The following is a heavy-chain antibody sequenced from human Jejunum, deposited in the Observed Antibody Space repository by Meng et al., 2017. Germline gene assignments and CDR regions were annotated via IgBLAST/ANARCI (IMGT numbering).Heavy chain of an antibody. CDR3: AHRLAYSTNYNVGWFDP. Sequence: QTTLKESVPPLVKPTQTLTLTCTFSGFSLSTSGVGVGWIRQPPGKALECLALIYWDDDKRYNPSLKNRLTITKDTSKNQVVLTMTNMDPVDTATYYCAHRLAYSTNYNVGWFDPWGQGTLVTVSS. CDR1: GFSLSTSGVG. V-gene: IGHV2-5*02. D-gene: IGHD6-13*01. J-gene: IGHJ5*02. CDR2: IYWDDDK.